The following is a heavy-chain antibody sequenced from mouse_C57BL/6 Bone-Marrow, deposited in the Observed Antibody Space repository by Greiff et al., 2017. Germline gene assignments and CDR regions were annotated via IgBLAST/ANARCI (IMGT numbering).Heavy chain of an antibody. D-gene: IGHD2-10*02. V-gene: IGHV1-5*01. Sequence: VQLQQSGTVLARPGASVKMSCKTSGYTFTSYWMHWVKQRPGQGLEWIGAIYPGNSDTSYNQKFKGKAKLTAVTSASTAYMELSSLTNEDSAVYYCTSRYGNYGAWFAYWGQGTLVTVSA. CDR3: TSRYGNYGAWFAY. CDR1: GYTFTSYW. CDR2: IYPGNSDT. J-gene: IGHJ3*01.